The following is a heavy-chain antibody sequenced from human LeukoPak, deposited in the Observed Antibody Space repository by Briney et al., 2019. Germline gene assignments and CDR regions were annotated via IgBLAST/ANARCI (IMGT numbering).Heavy chain of an antibody. CDR3: ARGPMGRTTYDYVWGSYRRAGWNYFDY. CDR2: INQDGSNK. Sequence: GGSLRLSCAASGFTFSSYCMSWVRQAPGKGLEWVSNINQDGSNKYYVDSVKGRFTISRDNAKNSLYLQMNSLRAEDTAVYYCARGPMGRTTYDYVWGSYRRAGWNYFDYWGQGTLVAVSS. V-gene: IGHV3-7*01. D-gene: IGHD3-16*02. J-gene: IGHJ4*02. CDR1: GFTFSSYC.